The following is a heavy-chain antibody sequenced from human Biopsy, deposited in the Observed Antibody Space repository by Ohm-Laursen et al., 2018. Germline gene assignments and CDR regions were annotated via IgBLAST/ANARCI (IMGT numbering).Heavy chain of an antibody. CDR3: AKGGGQWLGGAFDI. D-gene: IGHD6-19*01. V-gene: IGHV3-30*06. J-gene: IGHJ3*02. CDR2: IAYDGSNK. Sequence: SLRLSCAASGFGMYAMHWVRQPPGKGLEWLAVIAYDGSNKYYAESVKGRFTISRDRSRDTVHLQMNSLRYEDTALYYCAKGGGQWLGGAFDIWGQGTTVIVSS. CDR1: GFGMYA.